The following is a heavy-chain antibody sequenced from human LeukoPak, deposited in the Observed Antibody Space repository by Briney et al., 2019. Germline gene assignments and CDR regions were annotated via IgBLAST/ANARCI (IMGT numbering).Heavy chain of an antibody. CDR1: GFTFSSYG. V-gene: IGHV3-30*02. CDR2: IGYDGSNK. CDR3: VKERGHIVVVPAAISGFDP. D-gene: IGHD2-2*01. J-gene: IGHJ5*02. Sequence: GGSLRLSCAASGFTFSSYGMHWVRQAPGKGLEWVAFIGYDGSNKYYADSVKGRFTISRDNSKNTLYLQMNSLRAEDTAVYYCVKERGHIVVVPAAISGFDPWGQGTLVTVSS.